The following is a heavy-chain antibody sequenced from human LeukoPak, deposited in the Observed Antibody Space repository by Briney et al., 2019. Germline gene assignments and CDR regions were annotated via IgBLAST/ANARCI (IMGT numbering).Heavy chain of an antibody. V-gene: IGHV5-51*01. J-gene: IGHJ6*02. CDR1: GYSFTSYW. CDR2: IYPGDSDT. Sequence: GESLKISCKGSGYSFTSYWIGWVRQMPGKGLEWMGIIYPGDSDTRYSPSFQGQVTISADKSISSAYLQWSSLKASDTAMYYCASGIAVAGIGLDVWGQGTTVTVSS. D-gene: IGHD6-19*01. CDR3: ASGIAVAGIGLDV.